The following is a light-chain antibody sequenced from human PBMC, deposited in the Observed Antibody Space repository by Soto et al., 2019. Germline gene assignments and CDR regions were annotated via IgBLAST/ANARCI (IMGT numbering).Light chain of an antibody. CDR2: DAS. J-gene: IGKJ1*01. CDR3: QQYNSYSRT. V-gene: IGKV1-5*01. CDR1: QSISSW. Sequence: DIQMTQSPSTLSASVGYRVTITCLASQSISSWLAWYQQKPGKAPKLLIYDASSLESGVPSRFSGSGSGTEFTLTISSRHPDDFATYYCQQYNSYSRTFGQGTKVEIK.